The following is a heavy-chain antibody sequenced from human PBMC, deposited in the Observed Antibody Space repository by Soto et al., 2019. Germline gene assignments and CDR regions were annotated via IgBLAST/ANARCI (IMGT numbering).Heavy chain of an antibody. Sequence: ASVKVSCKASGYTFTSYAMHWVRQAPGQRLEWMGWINAGNGNTKYSQKFQGRVTITRDTSASTAYMELSSLRSEDTAVYYCARWAYCGDDCYWVSYGMDVWGQGTTVTVS. J-gene: IGHJ6*02. D-gene: IGHD2-21*02. CDR2: INAGNGNT. CDR1: GYTFTSYA. V-gene: IGHV1-3*01. CDR3: ARWAYCGDDCYWVSYGMDV.